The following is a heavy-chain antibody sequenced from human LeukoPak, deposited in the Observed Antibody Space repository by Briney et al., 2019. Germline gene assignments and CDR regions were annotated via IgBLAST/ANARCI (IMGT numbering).Heavy chain of an antibody. Sequence: GGSLRLSSAASGFTFTNYAMAWVRQAPGKGRGWVSGLSGSGGSTYYTDSVKGRFTISRDNPKNTLYLQMNSLRAEDTAVYYCDTEKGDTPDYWGEGTLVTVSS. J-gene: IGHJ4*02. D-gene: IGHD3-16*01. CDR2: LSGSGGST. CDR1: GFTFTNYA. CDR3: DTEKGDTPDY. V-gene: IGHV3-23*01.